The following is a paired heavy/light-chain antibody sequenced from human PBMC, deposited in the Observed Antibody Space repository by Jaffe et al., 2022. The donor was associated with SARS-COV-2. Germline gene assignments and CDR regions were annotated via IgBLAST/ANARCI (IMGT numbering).Light chain of an antibody. V-gene: IGKV1-33*01. CDR1: HDINNN. CDR2: DAS. Sequence: DIQMTQSPSSLSASVGDRVTITCQASHDINNNLNWYQQKPGKAPKVLIYDASNLETGVPSRFSGSGSGTVFTFTISSLQPEDFATYYCQQYNDLLTFGQGTRLEIK. J-gene: IGKJ5*01. CDR3: QQYNDLLT.
Heavy chain of an antibody. Sequence: QVQLQESGPGLVKPSQTLSLTCTVSGGSSSSDGFYWNWIRQHPGKGPEWIGYIFNSGGTRYNPSLKSRVTISLDTSKNQFSLKLTSVTAADTAVYFCARGVTTIGDYFDTWGQGTLVTVSS. D-gene: IGHD3-16*01. J-gene: IGHJ4*02. CDR3: ARGVTTIGDYFDT. CDR1: GGSSSSDGFY. CDR2: IFNSGGT. V-gene: IGHV4-31*03.